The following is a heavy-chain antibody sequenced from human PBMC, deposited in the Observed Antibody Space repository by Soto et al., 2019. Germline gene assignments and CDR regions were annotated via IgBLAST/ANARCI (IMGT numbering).Heavy chain of an antibody. J-gene: IGHJ4*02. CDR1: GYTFTIYA. D-gene: IGHD6-13*01. CDR2: INAGNGNT. V-gene: IGHV1-3*01. Sequence: ASVKVSCKASGYTFTIYAMHWVRQAPGQRLEWMGWINAGNGNTKYSQKFQGRVTITRDTSASTAYMELSSLRSEDTAVYYCARVGGSYSSSWFASDDYWGQGTLVTVSS. CDR3: ARVGGSYSSSWFASDDY.